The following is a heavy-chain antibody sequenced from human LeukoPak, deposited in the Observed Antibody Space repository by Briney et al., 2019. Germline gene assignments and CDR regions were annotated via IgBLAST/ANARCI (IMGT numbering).Heavy chain of an antibody. CDR1: GFTFSRNW. V-gene: IGHV3-7*01. D-gene: IGHD5-24*01. J-gene: IGHJ4*02. CDR3: ARDSNPVKLDGYMLDY. Sequence: GGSLRLSCAASGFTFSRNWMSWVRQAPGKGLEWVANIKQDGSEKYYVDSVKGRFTISRDNAKNSLYLQMNSLRAEDTAVYYCARDSNPVKLDGYMLDYWGQGTLVTVSS. CDR2: IKQDGSEK.